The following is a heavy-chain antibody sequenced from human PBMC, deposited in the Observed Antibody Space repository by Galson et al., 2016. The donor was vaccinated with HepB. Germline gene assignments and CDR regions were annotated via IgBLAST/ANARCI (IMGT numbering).Heavy chain of an antibody. J-gene: IGHJ3*02. D-gene: IGHD3-22*01. CDR3: ARGVGWYYYDSSGYLDAFDI. CDR2: ISGSASAI. V-gene: IGHV3-48*02. Sequence: SLRLSCAASGFTFNSYNMNWVRQAPGKGLEWVSYISGSASAIYYADSVKGRFPVSRDNAKNSLYLQMNSLRDEDTAVYYCARGVGWYYYDSSGYLDAFDIWGQGTMVTVSS. CDR1: GFTFNSYN.